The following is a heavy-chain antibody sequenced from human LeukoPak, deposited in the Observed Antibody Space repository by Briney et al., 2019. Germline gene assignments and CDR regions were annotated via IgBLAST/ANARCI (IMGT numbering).Heavy chain of an antibody. CDR1: GYTFSDYA. Sequence: GASVKVSCKASGYTFSDYAMHWVRQAPGLRFEWMGWIDAGNGDTRYSQKFQGRVTITRDTSASTAYIELRSLRSEDTAMYYCARGSTSDWPLDHWGQETLVTISS. CDR2: IDAGNGDT. J-gene: IGHJ4*02. V-gene: IGHV1-3*01. D-gene: IGHD2-2*01. CDR3: ARGSTSDWPLDH.